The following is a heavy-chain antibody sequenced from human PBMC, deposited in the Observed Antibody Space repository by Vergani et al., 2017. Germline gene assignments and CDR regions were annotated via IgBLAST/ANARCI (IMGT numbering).Heavy chain of an antibody. J-gene: IGHJ6*03. V-gene: IGHV3-33*01. D-gene: IGHD2-2*01. Sequence: QVQLVESGGGVVQPGRSLRLSCAASGFTFSSYGMHWVRQAPGKGLEWVAVIWYDGSNKCYADSVKGRFTISRDNSKNTLYLQMNSLRAEDTAVYYCARASSIEDIVVVPAAIYYYYYMDVWGKGTTVTVSS. CDR3: ARASSIEDIVVVPAAIYYYYYMDV. CDR2: IWYDGSNK. CDR1: GFTFSSYG.